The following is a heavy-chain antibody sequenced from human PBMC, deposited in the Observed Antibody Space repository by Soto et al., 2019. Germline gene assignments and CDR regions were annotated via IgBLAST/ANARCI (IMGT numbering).Heavy chain of an antibody. Sequence: GGSLRLSCAASGFTFSSYAMHWVRQAPGKGLEWVAVISYDGSNKYYADSVKGRFTISRDNSKNTLYLQMNSLRAEDTAVYYCASPFGELLFPSFDPWGQGTLVTVSS. CDR2: ISYDGSNK. CDR1: GFTFSSYA. CDR3: ASPFGELLFPSFDP. V-gene: IGHV3-30-3*01. J-gene: IGHJ5*02. D-gene: IGHD3-10*01.